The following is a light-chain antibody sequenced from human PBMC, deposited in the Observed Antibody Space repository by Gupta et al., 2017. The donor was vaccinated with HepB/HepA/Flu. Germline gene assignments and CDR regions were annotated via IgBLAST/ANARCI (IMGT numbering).Light chain of an antibody. CDR1: KLGDKY. CDR2: QDS. V-gene: IGLV3-1*01. CDR3: QAWDSSTYVV. J-gene: IGLJ2*01. Sequence: SYELTQPPSVSLSPGQTASITCSGDKLGDKYACWYQQKPGQSPVLVIYQDSKRPSGIPERFSGSNSGNTATLTISGTQAMEEADYYCQAWDSSTYVVFGGGTKLTVL.